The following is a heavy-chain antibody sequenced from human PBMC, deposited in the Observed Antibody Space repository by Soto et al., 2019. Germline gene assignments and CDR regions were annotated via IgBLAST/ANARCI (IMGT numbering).Heavy chain of an antibody. D-gene: IGHD2-15*01. CDR2: INTGDGDT. CDR1: GYTFTNYG. Sequence: ASVKVSCKASGYTFTNYGIHWVRQAPGESLEWMGWINTGDGDTKYSQKFQGRVTITSDTSANTASMEVSSLRSEDTALYSCARGSRGTAYSSLDYWGQVPLVTVSS. V-gene: IGHV1-3*04. J-gene: IGHJ4*02. CDR3: ARGSRGTAYSSLDY.